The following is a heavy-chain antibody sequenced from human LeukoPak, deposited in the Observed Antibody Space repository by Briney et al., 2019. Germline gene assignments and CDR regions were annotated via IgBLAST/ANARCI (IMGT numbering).Heavy chain of an antibody. J-gene: IGHJ5*02. CDR3: AKDAATYYYGSGGSGWFDP. CDR1: GFTFSSYG. D-gene: IGHD3-10*01. Sequence: GGSLRLSCAASGFTFSSYGMHWVRQAPGKGLEWVAFIRYDGSNKYYADSVKGRFTISRDNSKNTLYLQMNSLRAEDTAVYYCAKDAATYYYGSGGSGWFDPWGQGTLVTVSS. CDR2: IRYDGSNK. V-gene: IGHV3-30*02.